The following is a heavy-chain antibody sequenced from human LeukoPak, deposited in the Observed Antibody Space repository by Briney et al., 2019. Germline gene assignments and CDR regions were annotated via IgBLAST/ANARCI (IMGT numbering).Heavy chain of an antibody. D-gene: IGHD3-10*01. J-gene: IGHJ4*02. Sequence: PSETLSLTCTVSGGSISSYYWSWIRQPAGKGLEWIGRIYTSGSTNYNPSLKSRVTISVDTSKNQFSLKLSSVTAADTAVYYCARDYYGSGSYYFDYWGQGTLVTVSS. CDR3: ARDYYGSGSYYFDY. CDR2: IYTSGST. V-gene: IGHV4-4*07. CDR1: GGSISSYY.